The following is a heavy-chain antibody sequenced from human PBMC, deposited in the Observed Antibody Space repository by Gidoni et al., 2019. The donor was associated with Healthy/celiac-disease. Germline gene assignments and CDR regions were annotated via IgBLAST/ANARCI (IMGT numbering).Heavy chain of an antibody. V-gene: IGHV1-69*01. J-gene: IGHJ4*02. Sequence: QVQLVQSGAEVKKPGSSVKVSCKASGGTFSSYAISWVRQAPGQGLEWMGGIIPIFGTANYAQKFQGRVTITADESTSTAYMELSSLRSEDTAVYYCARDRTYYYDSSSHGGFDYWGQGTLVTVSS. CDR3: ARDRTYYYDSSSHGGFDY. D-gene: IGHD3-22*01. CDR1: GGTFSSYA. CDR2: IIPIFGTA.